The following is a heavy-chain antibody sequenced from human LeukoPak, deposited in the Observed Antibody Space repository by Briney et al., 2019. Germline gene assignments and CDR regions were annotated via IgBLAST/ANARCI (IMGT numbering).Heavy chain of an antibody. CDR3: ARGPYYDFWSGIASNNYYFDY. Sequence: GESLKISFKGSGYSFTSYWIGWVRQMPGKGLEWMGIIYPGDSDTRYSPSFQGQVTISADKSISTAYLQWSSLKASDTAMYYCARGPYYDFWSGIASNNYYFDYWGQGTLVTVSS. CDR2: IYPGDSDT. V-gene: IGHV5-51*01. D-gene: IGHD3-3*01. J-gene: IGHJ4*02. CDR1: GYSFTSYW.